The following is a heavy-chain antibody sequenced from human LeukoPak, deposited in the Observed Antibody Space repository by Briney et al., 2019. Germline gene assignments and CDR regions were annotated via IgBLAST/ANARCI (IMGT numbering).Heavy chain of an antibody. J-gene: IGHJ3*02. CDR1: GFTFSDYY. V-gene: IGHV3-11*01. CDR3: ARDPPAAAGKGVFDI. Sequence: GGSLRLSCAASGFTFSDYYMSWIRQAPGKGLGWVSYISSSGSTIYYADSVKGRFTISRDNAKNSLYLQMNSLRAEDTAVYYCARDPPAAAGKGVFDIWGQGTMVTVSS. CDR2: ISSSGSTI. D-gene: IGHD6-13*01.